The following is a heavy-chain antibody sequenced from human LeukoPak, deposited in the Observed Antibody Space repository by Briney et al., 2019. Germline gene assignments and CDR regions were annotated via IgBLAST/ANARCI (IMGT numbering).Heavy chain of an antibody. Sequence: GGSLRLSCAASGFTFSSYSMNWVRQAPGKGLEWVSYISSSSSTIYYADSVKGRFTISRDNAKNSLYLQMNSLRAEDTAVYYCARVRAYYYDSSGYSEFDYWAREPWSPSPQ. CDR3: ARVRAYYYDSSGYSEFDY. CDR2: ISSSSSTI. J-gene: IGHJ4*02. V-gene: IGHV3-48*01. D-gene: IGHD3-22*01. CDR1: GFTFSSYS.